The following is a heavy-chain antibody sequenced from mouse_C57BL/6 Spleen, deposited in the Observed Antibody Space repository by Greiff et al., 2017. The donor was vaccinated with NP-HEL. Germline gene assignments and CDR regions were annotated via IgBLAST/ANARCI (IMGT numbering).Heavy chain of an antibody. Sequence: QVQLQQPGAELVKPGASVKLSCKASGYTFTSYWMQWVKQRPGQGLEWIGEIDPSDSYTNYNQKFKGKATLTVDTSSSTAYMQLSSLTSEDSAVYYCALNYGSSLVAYWGQGTLVTVSA. V-gene: IGHV1-50*01. CDR2: IDPSDSYT. J-gene: IGHJ3*01. D-gene: IGHD1-1*01. CDR1: GYTFTSYW. CDR3: ALNYGSSLVAY.